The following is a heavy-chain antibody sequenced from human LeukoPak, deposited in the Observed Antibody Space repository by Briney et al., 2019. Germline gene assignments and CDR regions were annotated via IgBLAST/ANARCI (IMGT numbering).Heavy chain of an antibody. CDR1: GDFSSDYC. J-gene: IGHJ4*02. Sequence: SETLSLTCTVSGDFSSDYCWSWIRQPPGKGLEWIGYKYYRGGTNYNPALERRVTISGDTSKNEFYLRLTSVTAADTAVYYCARGRLIVAPGVYYFENWGQGTLVTVSS. V-gene: IGHV4-59*08. CDR3: ARGRLIVAPGVYYFEN. CDR2: KYYRGGT. D-gene: IGHD5-12*01.